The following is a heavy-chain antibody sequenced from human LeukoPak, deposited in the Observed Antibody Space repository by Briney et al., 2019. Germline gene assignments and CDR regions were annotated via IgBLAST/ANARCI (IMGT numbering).Heavy chain of an antibody. CDR1: GFTFSSYG. V-gene: IGHV3-30*02. J-gene: IGHJ5*02. Sequence: GGSLRLSCAASGFTFSSYGMHWVRQAPGKGLERVAFIRNDGSNKYYGDSVKGRFTISRDPFKNTVYLQMDSLRPDDTALYYCAKERFDPWGQGTLVIVSS. CDR3: AKERFDP. CDR2: IRNDGSNK.